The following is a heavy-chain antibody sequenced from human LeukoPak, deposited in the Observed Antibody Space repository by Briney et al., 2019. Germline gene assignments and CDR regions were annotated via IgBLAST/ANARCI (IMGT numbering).Heavy chain of an antibody. CDR3: ARDGRGYYYYYMDV. V-gene: IGHV4-4*07. CDR1: GGSISSYY. J-gene: IGHJ6*03. CDR2: IYTSGST. Sequence: SETLSLTCTVSGGSISSYYWSWIRQPAGKGLEWIGRIYTSGSTNYNPSLKSRVTMSVDTSKNQFSLKLSSVTAADSAVYYCARDGRGYYYYYMDVWGKGTTVTVSS.